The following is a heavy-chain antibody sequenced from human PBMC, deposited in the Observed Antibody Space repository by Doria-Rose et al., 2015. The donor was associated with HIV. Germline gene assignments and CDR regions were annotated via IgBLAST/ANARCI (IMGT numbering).Heavy chain of an antibody. V-gene: IGHV1-69*14. CDR3: AKGRGIVVVVGTNSDYKYYGMDV. CDR1: GDTLNTYS. Sequence: QVQLVQSGAEMKKPGSSVKLSCKASGDTLNTYSISWVRQAPGQGLEWMGGIIPIFGTTNYAQKFQDRVTVTADKSTSTAYMELSSLRSEDTAIYYCAKGRGIVVVVGTNSDYKYYGMDVWGQGTTVTVSS. J-gene: IGHJ6*02. CDR2: IIPIFGTT. D-gene: IGHD2-15*01.